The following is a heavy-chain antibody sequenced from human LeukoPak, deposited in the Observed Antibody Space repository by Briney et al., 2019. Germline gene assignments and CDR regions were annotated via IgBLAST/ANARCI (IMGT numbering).Heavy chain of an antibody. CDR2: ISGSGGST. Sequence: GGSLRLSCAASGFTFSSYAMSWVRQAPGKGLEWVSAISGSGGSTYYADSVKGRFTISRDNSKNTLYLQMNSLRAEDTAVYYCAKVGCSSTSCYLYFQHWGQGTLVTVSS. J-gene: IGHJ1*01. CDR1: GFTFSSYA. CDR3: AKVGCSSTSCYLYFQH. V-gene: IGHV3-23*01. D-gene: IGHD2-2*01.